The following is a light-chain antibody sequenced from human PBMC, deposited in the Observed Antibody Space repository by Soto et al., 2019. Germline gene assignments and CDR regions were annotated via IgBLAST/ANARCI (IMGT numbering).Light chain of an antibody. Sequence: EIVMTQSPATLSVSPGERVTLSCGASQSVKSNLAWYQQKPGRAPRLLMYDASTRATGIPARFSGSGSGTEFTLTISSLQSEDLSVYFCQQYNNWPRTFGQGTKVDI. CDR3: QQYNNWPRT. CDR1: QSVKSN. J-gene: IGKJ1*01. V-gene: IGKV3-15*01. CDR2: DAS.